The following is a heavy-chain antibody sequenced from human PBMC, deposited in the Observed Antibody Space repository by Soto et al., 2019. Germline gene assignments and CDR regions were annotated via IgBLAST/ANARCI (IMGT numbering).Heavy chain of an antibody. CDR3: ATRATHDAFDI. CDR2: ISWNSGSI. Sequence: EVQLVESGGGLVQPGRSLRLSCAASGFTFDDYAMHWVRQAPGKGLEWVSGISWNSGSIGYADSVKGRFTISRDNAKNSLYLQMNSLRAEDTALYYCATRATHDAFDIWGQGTMVTVSS. D-gene: IGHD1-26*01. J-gene: IGHJ3*02. CDR1: GFTFDDYA. V-gene: IGHV3-9*01.